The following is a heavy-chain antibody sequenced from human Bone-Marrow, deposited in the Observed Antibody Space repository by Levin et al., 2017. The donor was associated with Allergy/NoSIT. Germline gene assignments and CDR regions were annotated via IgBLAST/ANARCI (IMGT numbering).Heavy chain of an antibody. CDR3: ARLRTDYAGSLGCLDL. J-gene: IGHJ2*01. V-gene: IGHV5-51*01. Sequence: ASVKVSCKGSGYSFTSSWIAWVRQMPGKGLEWMGIIYPIDSDTRYSPSFQGQVTISVDKSISAAYLQWNSLKASDTAMYYCARLRTDYAGSLGCLDLWGRGTLVTVSS. CDR1: GYSFTSSW. CDR2: IYPIDSDT. D-gene: IGHD4-23*01.